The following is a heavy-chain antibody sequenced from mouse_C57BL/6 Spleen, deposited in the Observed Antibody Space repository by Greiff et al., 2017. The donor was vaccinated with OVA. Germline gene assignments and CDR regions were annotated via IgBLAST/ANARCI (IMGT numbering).Heavy chain of an antibody. CDR1: GYSITSGYD. D-gene: IGHD3-2*01. CDR2: ISYSGST. V-gene: IGHV3-1*01. J-gene: IGHJ4*01. Sequence: EVKLQESGPGMVKPSQSLSLTCTVTGYSITSGYDWHWIRHFPGNKLEWMGYISYSGSTNYNPSLKSRISITHDTSKNHFFLKLNSVTTEDTATYYCARATAHYYAMDYWGQGTSVTVSS. CDR3: ARATAHYYAMDY.